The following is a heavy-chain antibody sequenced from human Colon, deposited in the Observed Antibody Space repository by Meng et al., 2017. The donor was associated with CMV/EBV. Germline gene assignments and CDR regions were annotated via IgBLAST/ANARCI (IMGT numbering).Heavy chain of an antibody. CDR1: TFTSYT. CDR2: INTNAGKP. Sequence: TFTSYTINWIRRAPGQGLEWMRWINTNAGKPAYAQGFTGQFVFSLDTSVSTTYLQINSLKAEDTAVYYCARGGRECRSTSCYIDYFDYWGQGTLVTVSS. V-gene: IGHV7-4-1*02. J-gene: IGHJ4*02. CDR3: ARGGRECRSTSCYIDYFDY. D-gene: IGHD2-2*02.